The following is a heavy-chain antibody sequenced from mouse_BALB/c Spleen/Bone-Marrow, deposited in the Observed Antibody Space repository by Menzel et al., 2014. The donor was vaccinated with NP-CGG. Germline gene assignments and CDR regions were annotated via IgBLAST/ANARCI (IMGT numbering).Heavy chain of an antibody. V-gene: IGHV1-4*01. D-gene: IGHD1-1*01. CDR1: GYTFTTYT. CDR3: TRITTVVGYFDV. Sequence: QVHVKQSGAELARPGASVKMSCKASGYTFTTYTIHWVKQRPGQGLEWIGYINPSSGYANYNQNFKDKATLTADKSSSTAYMQLSSLTSEDSAVYYCTRITTVVGYFDVWGTGTTVTVSS. J-gene: IGHJ1*03. CDR2: INPSSGYA.